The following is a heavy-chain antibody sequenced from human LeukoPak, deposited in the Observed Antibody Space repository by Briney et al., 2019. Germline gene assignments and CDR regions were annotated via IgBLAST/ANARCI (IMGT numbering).Heavy chain of an antibody. V-gene: IGHV3-30*18. J-gene: IGHJ6*04. CDR1: GFTFSNYG. D-gene: IGHD3-10*01. Sequence: GGSLRLSCAASGFTFSNYGMHWVRQAPGNGLEWVAVISYDGSNKYYADSVKGRFTISRDNSKNTLYLQMNSLRAEDTAVYYCAKGTGSYDRYYYYGMDVWGKGTTVTVSS. CDR3: AKGTGSYDRYYYYGMDV. CDR2: ISYDGSNK.